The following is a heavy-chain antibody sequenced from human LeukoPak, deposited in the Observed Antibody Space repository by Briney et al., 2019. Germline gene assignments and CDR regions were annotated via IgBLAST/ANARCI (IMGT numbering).Heavy chain of an antibody. CDR3: ARGSTYYDSSGQVPFDY. V-gene: IGHV3-48*01. D-gene: IGHD3-22*01. J-gene: IGHJ4*02. CDR1: GFTFGSYG. CDR2: ISSSSSTI. Sequence: GGSLRLSCAASGFTFGSYGMHWVRQAPGKGLEWVSYISSSSSTIYYADSVKGRFTISRDNAKNSLYLQMNSLRAEDTAVYYCARGSTYYDSSGQVPFDYWGQGTLVTVSS.